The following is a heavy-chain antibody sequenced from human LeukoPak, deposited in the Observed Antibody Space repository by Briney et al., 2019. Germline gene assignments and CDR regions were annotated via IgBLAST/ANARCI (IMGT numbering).Heavy chain of an antibody. V-gene: IGHV3-20*04. J-gene: IGHJ4*02. D-gene: IGHD3-10*01. Sequence: GGSLRLSCAASGFTFDDYGMSWVRQAPGKGLEWVSGINWNGDRTGYADSVRGRFTISRDNAKNSLYLQMNSLRAEDTALYYCARKGYYGSGTYLDYWGQGTLVTVPS. CDR3: ARKGYYGSGTYLDY. CDR1: GFTFDDYG. CDR2: INWNGDRT.